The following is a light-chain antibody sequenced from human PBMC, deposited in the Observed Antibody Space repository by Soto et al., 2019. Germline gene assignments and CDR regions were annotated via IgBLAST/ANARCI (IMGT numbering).Light chain of an antibody. CDR2: LNSDGSH. CDR1: SGHSNYA. J-gene: IGLJ3*02. CDR3: QTWGTGIQV. V-gene: IGLV4-69*01. Sequence: QLVLTQSPSVSASLGASVKLTCTLSSGHSNYAIAWHQQQPEKGPRYLMNLNSDGSHSKGDGIPDRFSGSSSGAERYLTISSLQSEDEADYYCQTWGTGIQVFGGGTKVTVL.